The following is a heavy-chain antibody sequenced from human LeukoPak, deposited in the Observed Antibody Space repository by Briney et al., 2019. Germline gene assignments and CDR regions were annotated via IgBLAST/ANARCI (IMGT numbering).Heavy chain of an antibody. Sequence: ASVKVSCKASGYTFTGYYMHWVQQAPGQGLEWMGRINPNSGGTNYAQKFQGRVTMTRDTSISTAYMELSRLRSDDTAVYYCARVFKGSGWYGEIDYWGQGTLVTVSS. CDR3: ARVFKGSGWYGEIDY. CDR2: INPNSGGT. J-gene: IGHJ4*02. CDR1: GYTFTGYY. V-gene: IGHV1-2*06. D-gene: IGHD6-19*01.